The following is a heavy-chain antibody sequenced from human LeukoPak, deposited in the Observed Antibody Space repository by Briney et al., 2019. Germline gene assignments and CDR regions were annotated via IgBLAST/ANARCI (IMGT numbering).Heavy chain of an antibody. V-gene: IGHV3-33*06. Sequence: GGXLRLSCAASGFTFSSYGMHWVRQAPGKGLEWVAVIWYDGSNKYYADSVKGRFTISRDNSKNTLYMQMNSLRAEDTAVYYCAKDRYMGGSAPDYWGQGTLVTVSS. CDR2: IWYDGSNK. D-gene: IGHD3-10*01. CDR3: AKDRYMGGSAPDY. CDR1: GFTFSSYG. J-gene: IGHJ4*02.